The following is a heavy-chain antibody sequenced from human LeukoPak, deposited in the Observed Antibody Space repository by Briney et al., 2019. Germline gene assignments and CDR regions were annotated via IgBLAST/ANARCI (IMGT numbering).Heavy chain of an antibody. CDR2: ISSSSSYI. J-gene: IGHJ4*02. CDR3: ASSPSNWDGFPFDY. CDR1: GFTFSSYS. V-gene: IGHV3-21*06. Sequence: GGSLRLSCTASGFTFSSYSMNWVRQAPGKGLEWVSSISSSSSYIYYADSVKGRFTISRDNAKNSLYLQMNSLRAEDTAVYYCASSPSNWDGFPFDYWGQGTLVTVSS. D-gene: IGHD5-24*01.